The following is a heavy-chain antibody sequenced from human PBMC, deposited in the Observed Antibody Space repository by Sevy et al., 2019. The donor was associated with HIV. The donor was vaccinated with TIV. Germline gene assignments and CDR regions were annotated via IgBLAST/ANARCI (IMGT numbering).Heavy chain of an antibody. D-gene: IGHD6-19*01. J-gene: IGHJ3*02. CDR2: INHSGST. Sequence: SETLSLTCAVYGGSFSGYYWSWIRQPPGKGLEWIGEINHSGSTNYNPSLKSRVTISVDTSKNQFSLKLSSVTAADTAVYYCARDPTENSGWYPYAFDIWGQGTMVTVSS. V-gene: IGHV4-34*01. CDR1: GGSFSGYY. CDR3: ARDPTENSGWYPYAFDI.